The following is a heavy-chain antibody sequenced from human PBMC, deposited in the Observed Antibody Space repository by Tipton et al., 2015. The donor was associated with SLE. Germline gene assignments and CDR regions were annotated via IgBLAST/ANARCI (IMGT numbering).Heavy chain of an antibody. D-gene: IGHD3-10*01. CDR3: ARGNIWFGDFGY. J-gene: IGHJ4*02. V-gene: IGHV4-61*02. CDR1: GGSMSSSTYS. Sequence: TLSLTCTVSGGSMSSSTYSWSWIRQPAGKGLEWIGRVHLRGSTNYNPSLESRVTISLDTSKSQFSLRLTSVTAADTAVYYCARGNIWFGDFGYWGQGTLVTVSS. CDR2: VHLRGST.